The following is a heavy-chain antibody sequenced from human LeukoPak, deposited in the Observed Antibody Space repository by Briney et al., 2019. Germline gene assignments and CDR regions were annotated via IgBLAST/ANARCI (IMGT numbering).Heavy chain of an antibody. CDR2: IYYSGST. Sequence: SETLSLTCTVSGGSISSSSYYWGWIRQPPGKGLEWIGSIYYSGSTYYNPSLKSRVTISVDTSKNQFSLKLSSVTAADTAVYYCAREGRGTAYWGQGTLVTVSS. J-gene: IGHJ4*02. CDR1: GGSISSSSYY. D-gene: IGHD2-15*01. V-gene: IGHV4-39*07. CDR3: AREGRGTAY.